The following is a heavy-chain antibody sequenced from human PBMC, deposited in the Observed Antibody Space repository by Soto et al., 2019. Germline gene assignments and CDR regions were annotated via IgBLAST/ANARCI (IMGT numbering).Heavy chain of an antibody. J-gene: IGHJ5*02. CDR1: GFTFSSYA. CDR3: AKDRSASIVVVPAAILNWFDP. Sequence: PGGSLRLSCAASGFTFSSYAMSWFRQAPGKGLEWVSAISGSGGSTYYADSVKGRFTISRDNSKNTLYLQMNSLRAEDTAVYYCAKDRSASIVVVPAAILNWFDPWGQGTLVTVSS. V-gene: IGHV3-23*01. CDR2: ISGSGGST. D-gene: IGHD2-2*01.